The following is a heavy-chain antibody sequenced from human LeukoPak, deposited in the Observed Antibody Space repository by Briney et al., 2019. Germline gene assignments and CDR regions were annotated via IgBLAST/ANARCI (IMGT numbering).Heavy chain of an antibody. CDR2: IYHSGST. CDR3: ARDKNGFDP. V-gene: IGHV4-38-2*02. CDR1: GYSISSGYY. Sequence: SETLSLTCTVSGYSISSGYYWGWIRQPPGKGLEWIGSIYHSGSTYYNPSLKSRVTISVDTSKNQFSLKLSSVTAEDTAVYYCARDKNGFDPWGQGTLVTVSS. J-gene: IGHJ5*02.